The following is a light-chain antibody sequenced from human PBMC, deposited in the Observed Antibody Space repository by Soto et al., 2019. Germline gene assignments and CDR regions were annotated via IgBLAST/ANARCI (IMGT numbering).Light chain of an antibody. CDR1: QSINNNY. V-gene: IGKV3-20*01. CDR2: GAS. J-gene: IGKJ1*01. Sequence: EIVLTQSPGTLSLSPGERATLSCRASQSINNNYLAWYQQKRGQAPRLLIYGASSRATGIPDRFSGSGSGTDFTLTISRLEPEDFALYYCQQYNGSPQTFGQGTKVEIK. CDR3: QQYNGSPQT.